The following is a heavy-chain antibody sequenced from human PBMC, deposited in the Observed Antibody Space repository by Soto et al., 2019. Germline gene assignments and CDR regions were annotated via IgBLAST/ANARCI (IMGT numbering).Heavy chain of an antibody. CDR3: AREPLT. CDR1: GGSISSYY. V-gene: IGHV4-59*06. J-gene: IGHJ4*02. CDR2: ISYSGTT. Sequence: PSETLSLTCTVSGGSISSYYWSWIRQPPGKGLEWIGFISYSGTTHYSASLRSRVTISVDTSKNQFSLKLSSVTAADTAVYYCAREPLTWGQGTLVTVSS.